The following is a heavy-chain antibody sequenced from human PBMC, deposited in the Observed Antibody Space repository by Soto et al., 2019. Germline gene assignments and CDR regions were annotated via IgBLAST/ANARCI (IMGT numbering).Heavy chain of an antibody. V-gene: IGHV4-59*08. Sequence: QVQLQESGPGLVKPSETLSLTCTVSGGSISSYYWSWIRQPPGKGLEWIGYIYYSGSTNYNPSLTRRVTISVDTSKNQFSLKLSSVTAADTAVYYCASRRRSSSWADAFDIWGQGTMVTVSS. D-gene: IGHD6-13*01. CDR1: GGSISSYY. CDR2: IYYSGST. J-gene: IGHJ3*02. CDR3: ASRRRSSSWADAFDI.